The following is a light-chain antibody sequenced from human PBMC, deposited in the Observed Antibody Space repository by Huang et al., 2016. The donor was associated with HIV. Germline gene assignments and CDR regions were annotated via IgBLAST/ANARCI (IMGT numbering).Light chain of an antibody. Sequence: DIQMTQSPSTLSASVGDRVTITCRASQSISSSLAWYQQKPGKAPKLLSYKRYTLHGGVPSRFSGRGSGTEFTLTISSLQLDDFATYYCQQYNSFPGTFGRGTKVEIK. CDR2: KRY. J-gene: IGKJ1*01. CDR3: QQYNSFPGT. V-gene: IGKV1-5*03. CDR1: QSISSS.